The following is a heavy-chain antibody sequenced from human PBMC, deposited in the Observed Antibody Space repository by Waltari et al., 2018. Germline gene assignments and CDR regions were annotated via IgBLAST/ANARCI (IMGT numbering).Heavy chain of an antibody. V-gene: IGHV3-15*07. CDR2: IKRKTDGGTT. CDR1: GFTFSNAW. Sequence: EVQLVESGGGLVKPGGSLRLSCAASGFTFSNAWMNWVRQAPGKGLEWVGRIKRKTDGGTTDYAAPVKGRFTISRDDSKNTLYLQMNSLKTEDTAVYYCAVDWTWGQGTLVTVSS. J-gene: IGHJ5*02. CDR3: AVDWT. D-gene: IGHD1-1*01.